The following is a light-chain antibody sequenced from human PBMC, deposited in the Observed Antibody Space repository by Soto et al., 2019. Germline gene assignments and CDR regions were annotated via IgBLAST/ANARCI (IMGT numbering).Light chain of an antibody. Sequence: QLVLTQSPSASASLGASVKLTCTLSSGHSNYAIAWHQQQPDKGPRYLMKLNSDGSHSKGDGIPDRFSGSSSGAERYLTISSLQSEDEADYYCQTWGTGLYVVFGGGTKLTVL. CDR3: QTWGTGLYVV. J-gene: IGLJ2*01. CDR1: SGHSNYA. V-gene: IGLV4-69*01. CDR2: LNSDGSH.